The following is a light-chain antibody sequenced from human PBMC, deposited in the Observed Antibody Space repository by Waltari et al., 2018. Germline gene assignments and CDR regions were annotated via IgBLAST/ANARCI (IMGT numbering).Light chain of an antibody. CDR3: SSYRRSDIVV. V-gene: IGLV2-14*03. Sequence: QSALTQPVSVSGSPGQSITISCTGTSSDVGGYNYVSWYQHHPGKAPKIMIYDVNDRPSGVSNRFSGSKSGNTASLTISGLQAEDEADYYCSSYRRSDIVVFGGGTKLTVL. CDR2: DVN. J-gene: IGLJ2*01. CDR1: SSDVGGYNY.